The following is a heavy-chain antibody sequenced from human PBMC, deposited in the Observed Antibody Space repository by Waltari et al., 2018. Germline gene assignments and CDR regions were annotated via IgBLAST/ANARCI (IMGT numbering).Heavy chain of an antibody. CDR3: AREAVVVAAVVTD. CDR2: IYTSGST. V-gene: IGHV4-61*02. Sequence: QVQLQESGPGLVKPSQTLSLTCTVSGGSISSGSYYWSWNRQPAGKGLEWIGRIYTSGSTNYHPSLKSRVTISGDTSKNQFSLNLSSVTAADTAVYYCAREAVVVAAVVTDWGQGTLVTVSS. CDR1: GGSISSGSYY. D-gene: IGHD2-15*01. J-gene: IGHJ4*02.